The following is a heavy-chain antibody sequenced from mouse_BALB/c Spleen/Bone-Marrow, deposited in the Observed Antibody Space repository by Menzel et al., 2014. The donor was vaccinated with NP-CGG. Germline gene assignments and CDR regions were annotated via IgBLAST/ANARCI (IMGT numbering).Heavy chain of an antibody. Sequence: EVKLMESGPELVKPGASVKVSCKASGYAFTNYNMNWVKQSHGKSLEWSGYIDPYSGGTNYNQKFRGKATLTVDKSSSTAYMHLNSLTSEDSAVYYCSRGVLAYFDYWGQGTTLTVSS. J-gene: IGHJ2*01. D-gene: IGHD2-14*01. CDR3: SRGVLAYFDY. CDR1: GYAFTNYN. CDR2: IDPYSGGT. V-gene: IGHV1S135*01.